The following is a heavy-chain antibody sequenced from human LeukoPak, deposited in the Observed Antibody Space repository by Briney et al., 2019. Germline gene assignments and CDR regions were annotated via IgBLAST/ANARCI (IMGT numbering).Heavy chain of an antibody. CDR2: MNPNSGNT. Sequence: ASVKVSCKASGYTFTSYDINWVRQAPGQGLEWMGWMNPNSGNTAYAQKFQGRLTMTRNTSISTAYMELSSVGSEDTAVYYCARLDTAMGDFDYWGQGTLVTVSS. CDR1: GYTFTSYD. J-gene: IGHJ4*02. CDR3: ARLDTAMGDFDY. D-gene: IGHD5-18*01. V-gene: IGHV1-8*01.